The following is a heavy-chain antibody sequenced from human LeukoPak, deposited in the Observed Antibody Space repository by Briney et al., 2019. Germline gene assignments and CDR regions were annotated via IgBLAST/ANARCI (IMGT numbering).Heavy chain of an antibody. Sequence: GGSLRLSCAASGFTFSTYAMSWVRQAPGKGLEWVSTNSDSGDNTYYADSVRGRFTISRDKTKNTLYLQMNSLRAEDTAVYYCAKSSYYDASGYYREYYFDSWGQGTLVTVSS. D-gene: IGHD3-22*01. V-gene: IGHV3-23*01. CDR3: AKSSYYDASGYYREYYFDS. CDR2: NSDSGDNT. CDR1: GFTFSTYA. J-gene: IGHJ4*02.